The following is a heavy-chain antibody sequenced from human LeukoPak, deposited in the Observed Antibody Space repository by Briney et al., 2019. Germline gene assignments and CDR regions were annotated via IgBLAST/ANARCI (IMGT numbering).Heavy chain of an antibody. Sequence: PGGSLRLSCAASEFAFSTYNMNWVRQAPGKGLEWVSYISTGSSTTYYADSVKGRFTISRDNVENSLYLQMNSLRDEDTAVYYCARVAAGYSVNYFEYWGQGTLVAVSS. CDR1: EFAFSTYN. V-gene: IGHV3-48*02. CDR3: ARVAAGYSVNYFEY. J-gene: IGHJ4*02. D-gene: IGHD4-23*01. CDR2: ISTGSSTT.